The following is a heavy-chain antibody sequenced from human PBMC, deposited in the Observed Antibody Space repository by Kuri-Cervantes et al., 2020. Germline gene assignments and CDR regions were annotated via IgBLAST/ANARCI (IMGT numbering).Heavy chain of an antibody. Sequence: ASVKVSCKASGYTFTSYDINWVRQATGQGLEWMGWMNPNSGNTGYAQKFQGRVTMTRNTSISTAYMELSSLRSEDTAVYYCARSRRYCDFWSGYSQYYFDYWGQGTLVTVSS. CDR3: ARSRRYCDFWSGYSQYYFDY. J-gene: IGHJ4*02. V-gene: IGHV1-8*01. D-gene: IGHD3-3*01. CDR1: GYTFTSYD. CDR2: MNPNSGNT.